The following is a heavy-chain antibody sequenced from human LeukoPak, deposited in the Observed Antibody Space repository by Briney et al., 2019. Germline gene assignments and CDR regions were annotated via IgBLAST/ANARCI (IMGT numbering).Heavy chain of an antibody. D-gene: IGHD2-2*02. V-gene: IGHV3-30-3*01. CDR2: ISYDGSNK. J-gene: IGHJ4*02. Sequence: GGSLSLSFAASGFTFSSYAMHWVRPAPGKGLEGVAVISYDGSNKYYSDSVKGRFTISRDNSKNTLYLQMNSLRAEDTAVYYCARDLAQVYIVVVPAAIVGPLDYWGQGTLVTVSS. CDR3: ARDLAQVYIVVVPAAIVGPLDY. CDR1: GFTFSSYA.